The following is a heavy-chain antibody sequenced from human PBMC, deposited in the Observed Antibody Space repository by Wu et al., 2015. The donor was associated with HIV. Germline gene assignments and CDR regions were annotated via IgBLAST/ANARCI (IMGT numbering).Heavy chain of an antibody. CDR2: INPNSGGT. V-gene: IGHV1-2*02. CDR1: GYTFTGYY. J-gene: IGHJ4*02. Sequence: QVQLVQSGAEVKKPGASVKVSCKASGYTFTGYYMHWVRQAPGQGLEWMGWINPNSGGTNYAQKFQGRVTMTRDTSISTAYMELSRLRSDDTAVYYCARDGQKPVLLWFGELCIWGQGTLVTVSS. CDR3: ARDGQKPVLLWFGELCI. D-gene: IGHD3-10*01.